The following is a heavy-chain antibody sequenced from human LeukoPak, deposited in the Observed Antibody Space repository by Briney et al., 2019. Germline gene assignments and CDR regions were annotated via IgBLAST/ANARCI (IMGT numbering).Heavy chain of an antibody. CDR1: GFTFTDHY. Sequence: AAVKVSCKSSGFTFTDHYIHWVRQAPGQGLEWMGYIGPHSTFTSSPQEFQGRVTMTRDTSMTTAYMELTRLTSDDTAVYYCVREGEGPLSKDFDYWGQGTLVTVSS. CDR3: VREGEGPLSKDFDY. J-gene: IGHJ4*02. CDR2: IGPHSTFT. D-gene: IGHD2/OR15-2a*01. V-gene: IGHV1-2*02.